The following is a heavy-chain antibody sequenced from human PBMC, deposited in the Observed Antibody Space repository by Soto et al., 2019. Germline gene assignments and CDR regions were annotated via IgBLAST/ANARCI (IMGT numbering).Heavy chain of an antibody. CDR1: GGTFSSYA. V-gene: IGHV1-69*13. J-gene: IGHJ6*02. D-gene: IGHD2-15*01. CDR3: ARSSHKRGGYYDYGMDV. Sequence: GASVNVSCKDSGGTFSSYAISWVRQAPGQGLEWMGGIIPIFGTANYAQKFQGRVTVTAEESTSTAYMELSSLRSEDTAVYYCARSSHKRGGYYDYGMDVWGQGPTVTVSS. CDR2: IIPIFGTA.